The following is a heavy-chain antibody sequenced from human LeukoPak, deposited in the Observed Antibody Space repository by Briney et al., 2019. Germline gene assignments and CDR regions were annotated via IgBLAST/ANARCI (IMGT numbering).Heavy chain of an antibody. V-gene: IGHV1-18*01. CDR3: ARVLSVDTAVVNYY. J-gene: IGHJ4*02. D-gene: IGHD5-18*01. Sequence: GASLKLSCAASGYTFTSYAISWVRQAPGQGLEWMGWISAYNGNTNYAQTLKGRVTMTTDTSKSPAYIELRSLRADDTAVYYCARVLSVDTAVVNYYWGQGTLVTVSS. CDR2: ISAYNGNT. CDR1: GYTFTSYA.